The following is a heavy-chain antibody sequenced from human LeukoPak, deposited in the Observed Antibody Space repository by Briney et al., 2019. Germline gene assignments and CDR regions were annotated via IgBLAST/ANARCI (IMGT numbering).Heavy chain of an antibody. D-gene: IGHD4-17*01. CDR3: ARQPDTVTTLGYYYYYGMEV. CDR1: GGSISSYY. CDR2: IYYSGST. J-gene: IGHJ6*02. Sequence: SETLSLTCTVSGGSISSYYWSWIRQPPGKGLEWIGYIYYSGSTNYNPSLKSRVTISVDTSKNQFSLKLSSVTAADTAVYYCARQPDTVTTLGYYYYYGMEVWGQGTTVTVSS. V-gene: IGHV4-59*08.